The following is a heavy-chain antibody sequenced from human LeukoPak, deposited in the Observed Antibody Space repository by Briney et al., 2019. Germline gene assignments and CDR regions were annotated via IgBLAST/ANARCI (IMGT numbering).Heavy chain of an antibody. J-gene: IGHJ4*02. CDR3: ARDQGSGRLFDY. D-gene: IGHD6-19*01. V-gene: IGHV3-48*03. CDR2: ISSSGSTI. CDR1: GFTFSSYE. Sequence: PGGSLRLSCAASGFTFSSYEMNWVRQAPGKGLEWVSYISSSGSTIYYADSVKGRFTISRDNAKNSLYLQMNSLRAEDTAVYYCARDQGSGRLFDYWGQGTLVTVSS.